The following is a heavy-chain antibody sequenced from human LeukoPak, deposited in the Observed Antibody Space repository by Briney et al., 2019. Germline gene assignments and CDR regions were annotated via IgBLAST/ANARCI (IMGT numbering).Heavy chain of an antibody. J-gene: IGHJ4*02. Sequence: ASVKVSCKASGYTFTTYDINWVRQATVQGLEWMGCMNPNSGHTDYAQKFQGRVTITRNTSITTAYMELTSLRFEDTAVYYCASGIWFGEFEGNYWGQGTLVTVSS. CDR2: MNPNSGHT. CDR3: ASGIWFGEFEGNY. V-gene: IGHV1-8*03. CDR1: GYTFTTYD. D-gene: IGHD3-10*01.